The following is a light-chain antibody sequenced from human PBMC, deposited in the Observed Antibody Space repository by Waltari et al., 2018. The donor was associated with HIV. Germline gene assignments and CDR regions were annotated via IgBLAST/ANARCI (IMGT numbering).Light chain of an antibody. Sequence: EIVLTQSPGTLSLSPGERATLSCRARQSVSSIYLAWYQQKPGQAPRLLIYGASSRATGIPDRFSGSGSGTDFTLTISRLEPEDFAVYYCQQYGSSPPLTFGGGTKVEIK. J-gene: IGKJ4*01. CDR3: QQYGSSPPLT. CDR1: QSVSSIY. V-gene: IGKV3-20*01. CDR2: GAS.